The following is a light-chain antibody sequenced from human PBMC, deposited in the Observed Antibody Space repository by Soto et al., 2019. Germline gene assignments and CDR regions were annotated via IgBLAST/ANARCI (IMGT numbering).Light chain of an antibody. CDR3: QQSYSRTRE. Sequence: DIQMTQSPSSLSAYVGDRVTITCRASQSISVYLNWYQQKPGKAPNLLIYSSSSLESGVPSRFSGSGSGTDFTLTISSLQPEDFATYYCQQSYSRTREFGQGTKVEI. CDR2: SSS. V-gene: IGKV1-39*01. CDR1: QSISVY. J-gene: IGKJ1*01.